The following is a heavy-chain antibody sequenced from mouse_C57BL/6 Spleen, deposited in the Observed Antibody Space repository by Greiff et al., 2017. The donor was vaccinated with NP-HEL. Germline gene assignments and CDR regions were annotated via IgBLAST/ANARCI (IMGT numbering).Heavy chain of an antibody. D-gene: IGHD1-1*01. Sequence: EVKLVESGGGLVQPGGSLKLSCAASGFTFSDYGMAWVRQAPRKGPEWVAFISNLAYSIYYADTVTGRFTISRENAKNTLYLEMSSLRSEDTAMYYCARWGDYGSSHWYFDVWGTGTTVTVSS. CDR2: ISNLAYSI. V-gene: IGHV5-15*01. CDR1: GFTFSDYG. CDR3: ARWGDYGSSHWYFDV. J-gene: IGHJ1*03.